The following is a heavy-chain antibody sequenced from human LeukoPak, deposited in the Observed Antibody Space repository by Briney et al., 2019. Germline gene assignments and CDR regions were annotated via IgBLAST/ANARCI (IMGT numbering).Heavy chain of an antibody. CDR2: ISRSGATT. D-gene: IGHD7-27*01. J-gene: IGHJ2*01. Sequence: GGSLRLSCAASGFTFNNYAMDWVRQAPGKGLEWVSLISRSGATTYYADSVKGRFTISRGNSRNTLYLQMTSLRAEDTAVYYCARDPGDRWFFDLWGRATLVTVSS. CDR1: GFTFNNYA. V-gene: IGHV3-23*01. CDR3: ARDPGDRWFFDL.